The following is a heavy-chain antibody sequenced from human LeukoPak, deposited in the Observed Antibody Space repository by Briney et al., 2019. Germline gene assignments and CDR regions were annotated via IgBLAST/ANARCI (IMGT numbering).Heavy chain of an antibody. J-gene: IGHJ4*02. CDR3: AKATGERHY. CDR1: GFTFNNYA. Sequence: GGPLRLSCAASGFTFNNYAMSWVREAPGKGLEWGSVISGSGGTTYYADSVQGRFTISRDNSKSTLYLQMHSLRAEDTAVYYCAKATGERHYWGQGTLVTVSS. D-gene: IGHD7-27*01. CDR2: ISGSGGTT. V-gene: IGHV3-23*01.